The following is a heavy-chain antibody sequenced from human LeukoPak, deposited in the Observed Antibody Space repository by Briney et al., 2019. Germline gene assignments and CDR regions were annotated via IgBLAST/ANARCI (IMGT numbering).Heavy chain of an antibody. Sequence: SETLSLTCAVYGGSFSNYYWSWIRQPPAKGLEWIGEINDSGRINYNPSLMSRVTVSVDTSKNQFSLRLTSVTATDTAVYYCARRWNYGRNYYIDVWGNGATVSVSS. CDR3: ARRWNYGRNYYIDV. CDR1: GGSFSNYY. J-gene: IGHJ6*03. CDR2: INDSGRI. V-gene: IGHV4-34*01. D-gene: IGHD1-7*01.